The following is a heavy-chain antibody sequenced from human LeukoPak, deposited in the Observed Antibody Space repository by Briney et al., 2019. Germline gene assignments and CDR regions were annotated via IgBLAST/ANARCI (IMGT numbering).Heavy chain of an antibody. V-gene: IGHV3-66*02. CDR1: GFTVSSNY. Sequence: GGSLRLSCAASGFTVSSNYMSWVRQAPGKGLEWVSVIYSGGSTYYADSVKGRFTISRDNSKNTLYLQMNSLRVEDTAVYYCARGQSSTSCCHFDYWGQGTLVTVSS. J-gene: IGHJ4*02. CDR3: ARGQSSTSCCHFDY. CDR2: IYSGGST. D-gene: IGHD2-2*01.